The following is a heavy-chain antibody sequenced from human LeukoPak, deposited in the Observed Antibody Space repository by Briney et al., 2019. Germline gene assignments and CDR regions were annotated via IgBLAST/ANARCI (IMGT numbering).Heavy chain of an antibody. D-gene: IGHD2-15*01. CDR2: ISWNSGSI. J-gene: IGHJ4*02. CDR3: AKDYAAHIYCSGGSCSFFDY. CDR1: GFTFDDYA. V-gene: IGHV3-9*01. Sequence: SLRLSCAASGFTFDDYAMHWVRQAPGKGLEWVSGISWNSGSIGYADSVKGRFTISRDNAKNSLYLQMNSLRAEDTALYYCAKDYAAHIYCSGGSCSFFDYWGQGTLVTVSS.